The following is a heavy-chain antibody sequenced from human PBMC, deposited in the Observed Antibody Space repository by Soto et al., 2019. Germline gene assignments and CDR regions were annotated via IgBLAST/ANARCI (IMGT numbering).Heavy chain of an antibody. J-gene: IGHJ4*02. CDR2: IRTKDYGEAT. D-gene: IGHD4-17*01. Sequence: SLRLSCKTFGFTFGDYGMSWFRQAPGKGLEWVGFIRTKDYGEATEYAESVKGRFTISRGDSDRIVYLQMNSLTSGDTAIYYCSRSTTVTRKSDYWGQGALVTFS. V-gene: IGHV3-49*03. CDR1: GFTFGDYG. CDR3: SRSTTVTRKSDY.